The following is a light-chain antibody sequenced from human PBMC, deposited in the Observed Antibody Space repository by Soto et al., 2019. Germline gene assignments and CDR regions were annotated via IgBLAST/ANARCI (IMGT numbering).Light chain of an antibody. J-gene: IGKJ4*01. CDR3: QHYGSLVLT. V-gene: IGKV3-20*01. CDR1: QSVSSTY. CDR2: GAS. Sequence: EIVLTQSPGTLSLSPGERATLSCRASQSVSSTYLAWYQQKPGQAPRLLIYGASSRATGIPDRFSGSGSGTDFTLTISRLEPEDFAVYHCQHYGSLVLTFGGGTKVEIK.